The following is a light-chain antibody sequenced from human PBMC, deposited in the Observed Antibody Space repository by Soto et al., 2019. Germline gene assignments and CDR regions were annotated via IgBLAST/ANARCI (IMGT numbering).Light chain of an antibody. CDR3: QQYSSYSWT. CDR2: KAS. CDR1: QSISSW. V-gene: IGKV1-5*03. Sequence: DLQMTQSPSILSASVGDRVTITCRASQSISSWLAWYQQKPGKAPRLLIYKASSLETGVPSRFSGSGSGTEFTLTISSLQPDDFATYYCQQYSSYSWTFGQGTEVEIK. J-gene: IGKJ1*01.